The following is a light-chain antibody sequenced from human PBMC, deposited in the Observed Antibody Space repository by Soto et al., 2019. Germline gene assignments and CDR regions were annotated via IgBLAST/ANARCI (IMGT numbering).Light chain of an antibody. V-gene: IGLV2-11*01. CDR2: DVS. Sequence: QSALAQPRSVSGSPGQSVAISCTGTTSDVGGYDYVSWHQQHPGKAPELIIFDVSKRPSGVPDRFSGSKSGNTASLTISGLQAEDEADYFCCSFAGDFYVFGSGIKVTVL. CDR3: CSFAGDFYV. CDR1: TSDVGGYDY. J-gene: IGLJ1*01.